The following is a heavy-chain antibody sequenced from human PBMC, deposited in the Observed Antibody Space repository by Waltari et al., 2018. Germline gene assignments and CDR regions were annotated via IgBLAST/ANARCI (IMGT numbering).Heavy chain of an antibody. CDR2: MSYTGSP. V-gene: IGHV4-59*08. D-gene: IGHD3-10*01. CDR1: GGSINPYY. J-gene: IGHJ4*02. CDR3: VGQYGDLIY. Sequence: QVQLQESGPGLVKPSETLSLTCTIPGGSINPYYWSWIRQPPGKGLEWIGYMSYTGSPNYNPSLKSRVSISVDTLKMQLSLALNSVTAADTAIYYCVGQYGDLIYWGQGILVTVSS.